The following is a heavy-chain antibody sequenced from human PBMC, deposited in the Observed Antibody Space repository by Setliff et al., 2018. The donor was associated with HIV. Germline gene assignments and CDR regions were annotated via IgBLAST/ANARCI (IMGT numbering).Heavy chain of an antibody. CDR1: GDSIRSQF. Sequence: KSSETLSLTCNLSGDSIRSQFWTWIRQTPGKGLEWIASIETTGTVNYSPSLKSRVSISLDPSRSQFSLTLRSVTAADTAVYYCARVPSAGARGRPDLYHWFDPWGQGTLVTVSS. CDR3: ARVPSAGARGRPDLYHWFDP. V-gene: IGHV4-4*08. CDR2: IETTGTV. J-gene: IGHJ5*02. D-gene: IGHD1-1*01.